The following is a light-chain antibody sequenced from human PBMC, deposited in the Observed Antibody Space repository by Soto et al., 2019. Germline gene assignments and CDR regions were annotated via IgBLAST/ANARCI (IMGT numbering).Light chain of an antibody. Sequence: EIVLTQSPGTLSLSPGERATLSCRASQSVSSSYLAWYQQKPGQAPRLIIYGASSRETGIPDRFSGSGSGTEFTLTISRLEPEDFEVYYCQQYVDSPLTFGGGTKVDIK. V-gene: IGKV3-20*01. CDR3: QQYVDSPLT. J-gene: IGKJ4*01. CDR1: QSVSSSY. CDR2: GAS.